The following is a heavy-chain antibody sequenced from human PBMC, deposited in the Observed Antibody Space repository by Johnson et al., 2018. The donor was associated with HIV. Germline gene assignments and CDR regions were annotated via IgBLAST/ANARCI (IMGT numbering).Heavy chain of an antibody. Sequence: VQLVESGGGLVQPGGSLRLSCAASGFTFSSYWMTWVRQAPGKGLEWVANIKQDGSEKYYVDSVKGRFTISRDNAKNSLYLQMNSLRAEDTAVYYCASSFDQQLRAFDIWGQGTMVTVSS. CDR3: ASSFDQQLRAFDI. V-gene: IGHV3-7*05. CDR1: GFTFSSYW. J-gene: IGHJ3*02. D-gene: IGHD6-13*01. CDR2: IKQDGSEK.